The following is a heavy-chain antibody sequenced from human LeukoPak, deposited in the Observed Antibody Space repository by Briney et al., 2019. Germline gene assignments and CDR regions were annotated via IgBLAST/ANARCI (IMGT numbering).Heavy chain of an antibody. CDR3: AKSSLVLPYDY. J-gene: IGHJ4*02. CDR2: INSDGSST. Sequence: GGSLRLSCAASGFTFSSYWMHWVRQAPGKGLVWVSRINSDGSSTSYADSVKGRFTISRDNAKNTLYLQMDSLRADDTAVYYCAKSSLVLPYDYWGQGTLVTVSS. D-gene: IGHD6-6*01. CDR1: GFTFSSYW. V-gene: IGHV3-74*01.